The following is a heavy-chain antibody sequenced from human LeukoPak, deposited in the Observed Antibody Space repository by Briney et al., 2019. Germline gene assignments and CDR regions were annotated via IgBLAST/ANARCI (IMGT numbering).Heavy chain of an antibody. V-gene: IGHV1-18*01. CDR2: ISAYNGNT. D-gene: IGHD5-12*01. J-gene: IGHJ4*02. Sequence: ASVKVSCKASGYTFTSYGISWVRQAPGQGLEWMGWISAYNGNTNYAQKLQGRVTMTTDTSTSTAYMELSSLRSEDTAVYYCAREIGHSGYAGAFDYWGQGTLVTVSS. CDR1: GYTFTSYG. CDR3: AREIGHSGYAGAFDY.